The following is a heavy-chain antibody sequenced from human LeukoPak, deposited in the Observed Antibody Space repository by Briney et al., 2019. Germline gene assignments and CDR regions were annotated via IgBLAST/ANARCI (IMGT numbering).Heavy chain of an antibody. CDR2: ISGSGDST. CDR1: GFTFKIYA. Sequence: GVSLRLSCAASGFTFKIYAMNWVRQAPGKGLEWVSSISGSGDSTYYADSVTGRFTISRDNSNNTLYLQMNSLRAEDTAVYYCAKRSGSYYRPFDYWGQGTLVTVS. J-gene: IGHJ4*02. V-gene: IGHV3-23*01. CDR3: AKRSGSYYRPFDY. D-gene: IGHD3-10*01.